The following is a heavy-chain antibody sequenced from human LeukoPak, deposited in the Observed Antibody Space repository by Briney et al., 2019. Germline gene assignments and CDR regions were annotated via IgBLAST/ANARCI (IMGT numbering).Heavy chain of an antibody. J-gene: IGHJ5*02. CDR3: ARAVFDWGYNWFDH. D-gene: IGHD3-9*01. V-gene: IGHV4-38-2*01. CDR1: GYSISSGYY. CDR2: IYHSGST. Sequence: SETLSLTCAVSGYSISSGYYWGWIRQPPGKGLEGIGSIYHSGSTYYNPSLKSRVTISVDTSKNQFSLKLSSVTAADTAVYYCARAVFDWGYNWFDHWGQGTLVTVSS.